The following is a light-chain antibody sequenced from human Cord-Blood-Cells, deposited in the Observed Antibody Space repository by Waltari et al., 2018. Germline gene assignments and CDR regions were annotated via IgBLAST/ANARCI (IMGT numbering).Light chain of an antibody. V-gene: IGLV2-14*01. J-gene: IGLJ2*01. CDR1: SSDVGGYNY. Sequence: QSALTQPASVSGSPGQSITISCTGTSSDVGGYNYVSWYQQHPGKAPKPMIYDVSKRPAGVSNRFSGSKSGNTASLTISGLQAEDEADYYCSSYTSSSTLVVFGGGTKLTVL. CDR2: DVS. CDR3: SSYTSSSTLVV.